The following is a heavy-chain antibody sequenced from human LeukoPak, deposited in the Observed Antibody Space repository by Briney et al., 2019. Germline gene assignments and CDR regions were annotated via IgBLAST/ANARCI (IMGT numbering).Heavy chain of an antibody. Sequence: PGGSLRLSCAASGFTFSSYSMNWVRQAPGEGLEWIAYISFSGSTIYYADSVRGRFTISRDNAQNSLYLQMNSLRAEDTAVYHCARGGYENSGYYSGAGARADYWGQGTLVTVSS. CDR3: ARGGYENSGYYSGAGARADY. V-gene: IGHV3-48*01. CDR1: GFTFSSYS. CDR2: ISFSGSTI. D-gene: IGHD3-22*01. J-gene: IGHJ4*02.